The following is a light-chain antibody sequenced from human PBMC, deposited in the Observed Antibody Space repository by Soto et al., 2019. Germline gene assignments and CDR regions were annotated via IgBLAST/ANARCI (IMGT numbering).Light chain of an antibody. J-gene: IGKJ3*01. CDR2: KAS. CDR1: QNINNW. Sequence: DIQVTHSPSTLSASVGDRVTITCRASQNINNWLAWYQQKPGKAPKLLIYKASTLESGVPSRFSGSGFGTEFTLTISSLQPDDFATNYCQQYNTYSFTFGPGAKVDIK. CDR3: QQYNTYSFT. V-gene: IGKV1-5*03.